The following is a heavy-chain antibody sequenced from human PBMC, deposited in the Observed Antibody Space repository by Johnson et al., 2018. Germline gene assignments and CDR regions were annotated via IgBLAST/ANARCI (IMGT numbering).Heavy chain of an antibody. D-gene: IGHD4-17*01. CDR3: ARSQSAYYGDYVGAEYFQH. Sequence: QLVQSGGGLVKPGGSLRLSCAASGFTFSSYSMNWVRQAPGKGLEWVSSISSSSSYIHYADSLKGRFTIYRDNAKNSLYLQMNSLRAEDTAVYYCARSQSAYYGDYVGAEYFQHWGQGTLVTVSS. J-gene: IGHJ1*01. CDR1: GFTFSSYS. V-gene: IGHV3-21*01. CDR2: ISSSSSYI.